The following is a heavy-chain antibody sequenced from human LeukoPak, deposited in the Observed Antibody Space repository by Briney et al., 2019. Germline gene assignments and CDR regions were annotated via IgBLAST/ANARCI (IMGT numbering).Heavy chain of an antibody. CDR3: ARIFDS. CDR1: GGSVSTSDYY. J-gene: IGHJ4*02. Sequence: AETVSLTCTVSGGSVSTSDYYWGWIRQTPGKGLEWIGDIFHNGKTNYNPSLKGRVTISIDTSNNQFSLRLPSVTAADTAVYYCARIFDSWGQGTLVTVSS. V-gene: IGHV4-39*07. CDR2: IFHNGKT.